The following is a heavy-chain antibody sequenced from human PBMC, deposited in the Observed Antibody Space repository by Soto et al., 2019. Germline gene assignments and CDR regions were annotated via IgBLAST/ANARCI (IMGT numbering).Heavy chain of an antibody. CDR3: VRVVAIPGYPDN. V-gene: IGHV1-69*12. CDR1: GGTFSSYA. Sequence: QVQLVQSGAAVRQPASSVKVSCKTSGGTFSSYAIGWVRQAPGQGLEWMGGIVPIVDTSTYAQKFQGRVTITADESTSTAYMELSSLRSDDTTIYYCVRVVAIPGYPDNWGQGTLVTVSS. J-gene: IGHJ4*02. D-gene: IGHD5-12*01. CDR2: IVPIVDTS.